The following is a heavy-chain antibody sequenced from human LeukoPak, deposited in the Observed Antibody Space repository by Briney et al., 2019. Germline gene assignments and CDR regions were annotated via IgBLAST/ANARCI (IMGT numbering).Heavy chain of an antibody. CDR1: GFTFSSYG. CDR2: IRYDGSNK. D-gene: IGHD2-2*01. J-gene: IGHJ6*03. Sequence: GGSLRLSCAASGFTFSSYGMHWIRQAPGKGLEWVAFIRYDGSNKYYADSVKGRFTISRDNSKNTLYLQMNSLRAEDTAVYYCAKFYCSSTSCYLPSATYTYYYYYYMDVWGKGTTVTVSS. V-gene: IGHV3-30*02. CDR3: AKFYCSSTSCYLPSATYTYYYYYYMDV.